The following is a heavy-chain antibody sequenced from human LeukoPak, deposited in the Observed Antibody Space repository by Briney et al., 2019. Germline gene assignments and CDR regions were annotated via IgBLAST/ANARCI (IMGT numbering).Heavy chain of an antibody. V-gene: IGHV1-69*04. Sequence: SVKVSCKASGGTFSSYAISWVRQAPGQGLEWMGRIIPILGIANYAQKFQGRVTVTADKSTSTAYMELSSLRSEDTAVYYCARDPLNDYGDYYGMDVWGQGTTVTVSS. CDR3: ARDPLNDYGDYYGMDV. D-gene: IGHD4-17*01. J-gene: IGHJ6*02. CDR1: GGTFSSYA. CDR2: IIPILGIA.